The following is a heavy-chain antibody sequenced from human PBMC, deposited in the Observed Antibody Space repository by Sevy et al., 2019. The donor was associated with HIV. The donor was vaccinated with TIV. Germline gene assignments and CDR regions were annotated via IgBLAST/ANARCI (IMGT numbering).Heavy chain of an antibody. CDR2: INPSGGST. Sequence: ASVKVSCKASGYTFTSYYMHCVRQAPGQGLEWMGIINPSGGSTSYAQKFQGRVSMTRDTSTSTLYMELSSLRSEDTAEYYCAREGGATNAFDYWGQGTLVTVSS. J-gene: IGHJ4*02. CDR1: GYTFTSYY. D-gene: IGHD1-26*01. CDR3: AREGGATNAFDY. V-gene: IGHV1-46*01.